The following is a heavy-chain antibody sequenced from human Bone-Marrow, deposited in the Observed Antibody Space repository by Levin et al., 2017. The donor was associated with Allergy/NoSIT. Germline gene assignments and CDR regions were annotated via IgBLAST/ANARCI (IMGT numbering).Heavy chain of an antibody. CDR1: GFTFSVYG. CDR2: ITASDSSA. V-gene: IGHV3-48*02. CDR3: ARGGSGGWSDQFFRN. J-gene: IGHJ1*01. D-gene: IGHD6-19*01. Sequence: GESLKISCAASGFTFSVYGMNWVRQAPGKGLEWVSYITASDSSALYADSVKGRFTISSDNAKNSLYLQMNSLRDEDSAVYYCARGGSGGWSDQFFRNWGQGTLVTVSS.